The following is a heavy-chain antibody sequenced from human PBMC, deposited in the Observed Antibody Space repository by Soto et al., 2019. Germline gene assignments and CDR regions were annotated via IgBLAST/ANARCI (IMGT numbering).Heavy chain of an antibody. D-gene: IGHD2-21*01. CDR2: IFYSGST. Sequence: PSETLSLTXNVSGGSISTIRSYWAWIRQPPGKGLEWLANIFYSGSTYYNPSLASRVTVSVDTSKNEFSLKLRSVAAADTAVYYCARQPTTGDTDLWFDPWGQGTLVTVSS. CDR3: ARQPTTGDTDLWFDP. J-gene: IGHJ5*02. CDR1: GGSISTIRSY. V-gene: IGHV4-39*01.